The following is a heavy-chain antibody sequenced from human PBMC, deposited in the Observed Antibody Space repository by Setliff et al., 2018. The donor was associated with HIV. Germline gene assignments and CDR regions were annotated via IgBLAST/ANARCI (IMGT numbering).Heavy chain of an antibody. CDR2: IIPIFGTA. D-gene: IGHD3-10*01. Sequence: SEKVSCKASGGPFTSAFNWVRQVPGQGLEWMGGIIPIFGTANYAQNFGGRVTITADQSTTTSYLQLNSLRFEDTAIYYCASDSPAARFEELEDHYYYFMDVWGKGTTVTVSS. J-gene: IGHJ6*03. V-gene: IGHV1-69*13. CDR1: GGPFTSA. CDR3: ASDSPAARFEELEDHYYYFMDV.